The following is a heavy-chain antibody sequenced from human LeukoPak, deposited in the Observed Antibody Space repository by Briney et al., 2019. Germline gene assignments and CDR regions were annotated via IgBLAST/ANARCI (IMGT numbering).Heavy chain of an antibody. V-gene: IGHV4-34*01. CDR1: GGSFSGYY. J-gene: IGHJ6*03. CDR3: ARESYSSGWSYYYYYYYMDV. D-gene: IGHD6-19*01. Sequence: SETLSLTCAVYGGSFSGYYWSWIRQPPGKGLEWIGEINHSGSTNYNPSLKSRVTISVDTSKNQFSLKLSSVTAADTAVYYCARESYSSGWSYYYYYYYMDVWGKGTTVTISS. CDR2: INHSGST.